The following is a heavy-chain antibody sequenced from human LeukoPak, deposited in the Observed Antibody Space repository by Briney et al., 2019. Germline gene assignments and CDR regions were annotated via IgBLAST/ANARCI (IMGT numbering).Heavy chain of an antibody. CDR3: ASLKNSYDSSGYLVTDAFDI. V-gene: IGHV1-18*04. CDR2: ISAYNGNT. J-gene: IGHJ3*02. Sequence: GASVTVSCKASGYTFTGYYMHWVRQAPGQGLEWMGWISAYNGNTNYEQKLQGRVTMTTDTSTSTAYMELRSLRSDDTAVYYCASLKNSYDSSGYLVTDAFDIWGQGTMVTVSS. D-gene: IGHD3-22*01. CDR1: GYTFTGYY.